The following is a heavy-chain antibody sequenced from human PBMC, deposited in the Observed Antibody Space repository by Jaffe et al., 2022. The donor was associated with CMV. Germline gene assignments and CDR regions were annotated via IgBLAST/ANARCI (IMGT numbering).Heavy chain of an antibody. V-gene: IGHV4-4*07. Sequence: QVQLQESGPGLVKPSETLSLTCTVSGGSISSYYWSWIRQPAGKGLEWIGRIYTSGSTNYNPSLKSRVTMSVDTSKNQFSLKLSSVTAADTAVYYCARDHHLADISGYDYNWFDPWGQGTLVTVSS. D-gene: IGHD5-12*01. J-gene: IGHJ5*02. CDR3: ARDHHLADISGYDYNWFDP. CDR2: IYTSGST. CDR1: GGSISSYY.